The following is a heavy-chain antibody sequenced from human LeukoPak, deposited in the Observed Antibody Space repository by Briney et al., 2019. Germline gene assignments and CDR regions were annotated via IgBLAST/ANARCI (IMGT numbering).Heavy chain of an antibody. Sequence: SQTLSLTCGISGDSVSSNSAAWNWIRQSPTRGLEWLGRTYYRSQWYSDYGASVRGRISITPDTSQNLFSLQLNSMTPEDTAVYYCARYTSTWYLDFWGQGTPVTVFS. CDR1: GDSVSSNSAA. CDR3: ARYTSTWYLDF. CDR2: TYYRSQWYS. D-gene: IGHD6-13*01. V-gene: IGHV6-1*01. J-gene: IGHJ4*02.